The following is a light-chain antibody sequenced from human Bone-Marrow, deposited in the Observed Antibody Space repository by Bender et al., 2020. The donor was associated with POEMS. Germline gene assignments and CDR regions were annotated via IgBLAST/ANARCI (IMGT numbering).Light chain of an antibody. Sequence: QSALTQPASVSGSPGQSITISCTGTSSDVGGYNYVSWYQQHPGKAPKLMIYEVSNRPSGVSNRFSGSKSGNTASLTISGLQTEDEADYYFSSYTSSNTDVFGTGTKVTVL. CDR1: SSDVGGYNY. CDR2: EVS. V-gene: IGLV2-14*01. J-gene: IGLJ1*01. CDR3: SSYTSSNTDV.